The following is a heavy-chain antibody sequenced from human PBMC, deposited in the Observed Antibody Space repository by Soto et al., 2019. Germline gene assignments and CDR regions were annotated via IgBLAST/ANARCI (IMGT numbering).Heavy chain of an antibody. Sequence: LKVSCKASGYTFTIYGISWVRQAPGQGLEWMGWISAYNGNTNYAQKLQGRVTMTTDTSTSTAYMELRSLRSDDTAVYYCARDRAAAGTGHFQHWGQGTLVTVSS. CDR3: ARDRAAAGTGHFQH. CDR2: ISAYNGNT. J-gene: IGHJ1*01. CDR1: GYTFTIYG. V-gene: IGHV1-18*01. D-gene: IGHD6-13*01.